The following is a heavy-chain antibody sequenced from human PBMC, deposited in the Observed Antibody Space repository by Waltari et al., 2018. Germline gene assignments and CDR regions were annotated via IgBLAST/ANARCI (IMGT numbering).Heavy chain of an antibody. CDR3: AKTPSYCSSTSCYITKYYFDY. V-gene: IGHV3-23*01. CDR1: GFTFSSYA. Sequence: EVQLLESGGGLVQPGGSLRLSCAASGFTFSSYAMRWVRQAPGKGLEWVSAISGSGGSTYYADSVKGRFTISRDNSKNTLYLQMNSLRAEDTAVYYCAKTPSYCSSTSCYITKYYFDYWGQGTLVTVSS. D-gene: IGHD2-2*02. J-gene: IGHJ4*02. CDR2: ISGSGGST.